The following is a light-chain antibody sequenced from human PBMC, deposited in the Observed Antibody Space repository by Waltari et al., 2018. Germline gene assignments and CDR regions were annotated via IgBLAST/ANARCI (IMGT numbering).Light chain of an antibody. CDR3: RQGTHWPLT. J-gene: IGKJ1*01. Sequence: DVVMTQSPLSLPVTLGQPAPISCRSSQSLVHSDGKTYLNWFQQRPCQSPRRLIYKVSIRDSGVPDRCYGSGSGTDCTLEISRVEAEDVGVYYCRQGTHWPLTFGQGTKVEIK. CDR2: KVS. CDR1: QSLVHSDGKTY. V-gene: IGKV2-30*02.